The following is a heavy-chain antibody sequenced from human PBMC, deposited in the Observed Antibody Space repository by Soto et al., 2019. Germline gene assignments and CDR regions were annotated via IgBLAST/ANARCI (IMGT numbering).Heavy chain of an antibody. J-gene: IGHJ4*02. Sequence: QVQLQESGPGLVKPSETLSLTCAVSGCSISGGTWWRWVRQPPGKGLEWIGQIYHNENTEYNPSLESRVTISADKSTNQFSLRMSSVTAADTAVYYCARHGGFNLQYWGQGALVTVSS. CDR3: ARHGGFNLQY. D-gene: IGHD3-10*01. V-gene: IGHV4-4*02. CDR2: IYHNENT. CDR1: GCSISGGTW.